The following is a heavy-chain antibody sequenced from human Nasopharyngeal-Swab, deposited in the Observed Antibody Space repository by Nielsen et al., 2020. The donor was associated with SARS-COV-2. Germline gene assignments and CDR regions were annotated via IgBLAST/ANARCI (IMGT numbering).Heavy chain of an antibody. D-gene: IGHD3-3*01. V-gene: IGHV4-61*02. CDR2: IYTSGST. Sequence: WIRQPPGKGLEWIGRIYTSGSTNYNPSLKSRVTISVDTSKNQFSLKLSSVIAADTAVYYCARASYDFWSGYYLADYMDVWGKGTTVTVSS. CDR3: ARASYDFWSGYYLADYMDV. J-gene: IGHJ6*03.